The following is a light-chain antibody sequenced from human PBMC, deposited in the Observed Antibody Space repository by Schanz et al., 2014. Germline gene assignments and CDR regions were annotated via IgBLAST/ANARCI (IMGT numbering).Light chain of an antibody. CDR2: EVN. CDR3: SSYAGSNNLV. CDR1: SSDVGGYNY. J-gene: IGLJ2*01. V-gene: IGLV2-8*01. Sequence: QSALTQPASVSGSPGQSITISCTGTSSDVGGYNYVSWYQQHPGKAPELLIYEVNKRPSGVPDRFSGSKSGNTASLSVSGLQAEDEADYYCSSYAGSNNLVFGGGTKLTVL.